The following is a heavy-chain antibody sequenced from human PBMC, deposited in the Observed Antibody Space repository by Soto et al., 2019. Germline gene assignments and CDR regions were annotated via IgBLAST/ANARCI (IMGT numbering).Heavy chain of an antibody. CDR2: ISTYNGNT. Sequence: QVQLVQSGAEVKKPGASVKVSCKASGYTFTTYDISWVRQAPGQGLEWMGRISTYNGNTNYTQSLQGRLSMTTDTSTSTADMGMRSLRSDDTAVYYCARDTYHVLLWNGRNSYGKDGCRQGTTVTVAS. J-gene: IGHJ6*02. V-gene: IGHV1-18*01. D-gene: IGHD2-8*01. CDR3: ARDTYHVLLWNGRNSYGKDG. CDR1: GYTFTTYD.